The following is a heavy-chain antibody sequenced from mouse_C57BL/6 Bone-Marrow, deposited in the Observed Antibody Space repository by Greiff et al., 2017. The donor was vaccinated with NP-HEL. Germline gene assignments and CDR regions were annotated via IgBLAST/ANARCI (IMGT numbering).Heavy chain of an antibody. CDR3: ARLYDWGFAY. D-gene: IGHD4-1*01. CDR1: GFTFSDYY. CDR2: ISNGGGST. J-gene: IGHJ3*01. Sequence: EVKLQESGGGLVQPGGSLKLSCAASGFTFSDYYMYWVRQTPEKRLEWVAYISNGGGSTYYPDTVKGRFTISRDNAKNTLYLQMSRLKSEDTAMYYCARLYDWGFAYWGQGTLVTVSA. V-gene: IGHV5-12*01.